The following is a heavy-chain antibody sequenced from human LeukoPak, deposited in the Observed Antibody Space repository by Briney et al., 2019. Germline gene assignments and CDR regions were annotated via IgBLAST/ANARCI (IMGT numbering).Heavy chain of an antibody. CDR3: ARDWYSSGWYADFDY. D-gene: IGHD6-19*01. Sequence: QAGGSLRLSCAASGFTFSSYWMSWVRQAPGKGLEWVANIKQDGSEKYYVDSVKGRFTISRDNAKNSLYLQMNSLRAEDTAVHYCARDWYSSGWYADFDYWGQGTLVTVSS. V-gene: IGHV3-7*01. J-gene: IGHJ4*02. CDR1: GFTFSSYW. CDR2: IKQDGSEK.